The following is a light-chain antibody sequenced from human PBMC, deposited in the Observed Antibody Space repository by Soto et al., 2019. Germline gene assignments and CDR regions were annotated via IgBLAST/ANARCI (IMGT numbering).Light chain of an antibody. CDR3: QQYNSMWT. J-gene: IGKJ1*01. Sequence: DIQMAQSPSTLSASVGDRVTITCRASQSISSWLAWYKQQPGKAPKLLIYDASSLESGVPSRFSGSGSGTEFTLTIRSLKPDDFATYYCQQYNSMWTFGQGTKVEI. CDR1: QSISSW. CDR2: DAS. V-gene: IGKV1-5*01.